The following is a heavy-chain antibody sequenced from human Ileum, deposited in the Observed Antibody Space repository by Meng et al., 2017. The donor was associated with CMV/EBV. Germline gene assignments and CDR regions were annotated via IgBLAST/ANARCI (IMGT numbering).Heavy chain of an antibody. Sequence: GSLRLSCTVSGVSISSYYWSWIRQPPGKGLEWIGYMFYSGSNSYNPSLKSRVTISLDVSKNQFSLNLSSVTAADTAVYYCARGGASSHGVDDWGQGTTVTVSS. J-gene: IGHJ6*02. V-gene: IGHV4-59*01. D-gene: IGHD6-6*01. CDR2: MFYSGSN. CDR1: GVSISSYY. CDR3: ARGGASSHGVDD.